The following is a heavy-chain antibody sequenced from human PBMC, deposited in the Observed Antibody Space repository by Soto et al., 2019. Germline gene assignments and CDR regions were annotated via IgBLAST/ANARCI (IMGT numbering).Heavy chain of an antibody. D-gene: IGHD1-20*01. J-gene: IGHJ4*01. CDR2: VYWDDDK. CDR1: GFALTARPVG. Sequence: SGPTLVNPTQTLTLTCSFSGFALTARPVGVGWIRQPPGGALEWLAVVYWDDDKRYSPSLRSRLTITKDTSKNQVVLTVTNMDPVDTATYYCAHRPGGYTWNDGYLDYWGHGIRVTV. CDR3: AHRPGGYTWNDGYLDY. V-gene: IGHV2-5*02.